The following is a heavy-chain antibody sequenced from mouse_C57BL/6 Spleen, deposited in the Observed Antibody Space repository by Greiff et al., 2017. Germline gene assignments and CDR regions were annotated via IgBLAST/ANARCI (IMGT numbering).Heavy chain of an antibody. CDR3: ARGDDTAY. Sequence: EVQLQQSGPELVKPGASVKIPCKASGYTFTDYNMDWVKQSHGKSLEWIGDINPNNGGTIYNQKFKGKATLTVDKSSSTAYMELRSLTSEDTAVYYCARGDDTAYWGQGTLVTVSA. CDR2: INPNNGGT. D-gene: IGHD2-12*01. V-gene: IGHV1-18*01. J-gene: IGHJ3*01. CDR1: GYTFTDYN.